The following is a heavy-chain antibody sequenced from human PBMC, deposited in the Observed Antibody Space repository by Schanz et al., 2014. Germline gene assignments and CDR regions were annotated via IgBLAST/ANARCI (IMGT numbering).Heavy chain of an antibody. Sequence: EVQLVESGGGLVQPGGSLRLSCAASGFTFSSYSMNWVRQAPGKGLEWVSAMNESHSTIYYADSVKGRFTISRDNSKNTLFLQMNSLRAEDTAVYYCARDHTTESYYSAGPPIDYWGQGTLLTVSS. D-gene: IGHD1-26*01. CDR2: MNESHSTI. CDR1: GFTFSSYS. CDR3: ARDHTTESYYSAGPPIDY. J-gene: IGHJ4*02. V-gene: IGHV3-48*01.